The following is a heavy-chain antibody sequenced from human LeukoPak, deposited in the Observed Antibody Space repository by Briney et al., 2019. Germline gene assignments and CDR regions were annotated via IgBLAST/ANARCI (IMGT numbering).Heavy chain of an antibody. J-gene: IGHJ5*02. D-gene: IGHD3-22*01. Sequence: GRSLSLSCAASGFTLSTYALSWVRQAPGKGLEWVSAISGSGTTIYYADSVKGRFTISRDNSKNTLYLRMNSLRAEDTAVYYCAHLYDSVGYYIAWGQGALVTVSS. CDR3: AHLYDSVGYYIA. CDR2: ISGSGTTI. CDR1: GFTLSTYA. V-gene: IGHV3-23*01.